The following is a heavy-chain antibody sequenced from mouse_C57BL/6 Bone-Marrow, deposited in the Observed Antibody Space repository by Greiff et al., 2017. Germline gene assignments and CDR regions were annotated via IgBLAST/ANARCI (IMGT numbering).Heavy chain of an antibody. CDR3: VSYSNYDY. J-gene: IGHJ2*01. D-gene: IGHD2-5*01. V-gene: IGHV5-6*01. Sequence: EVKVVESGGDLVKPGGSLKLSCAASGFTFSSYGMSWVRQTPDKRLEWVATISSGGSYTYYPDSVKGRFTISRDNAKNTLYLQMSSLKSEYTAMYYCVSYSNYDYWGQGTTLTVSS. CDR2: ISSGGSYT. CDR1: GFTFSSYG.